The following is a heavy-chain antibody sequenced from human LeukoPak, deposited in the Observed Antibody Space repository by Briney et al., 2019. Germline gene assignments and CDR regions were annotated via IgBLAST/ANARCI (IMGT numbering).Heavy chain of an antibody. V-gene: IGHV3-48*01. CDR1: GFTFSSYS. J-gene: IGHJ5*02. Sequence: PGGSMRLSCAASGFTFSSYSMKWVRQAPGKGLEWVSYISSASNTIYYADSVKGRCTISRDNAKNSLYLQMNSLRGEDTAMYYCARDGWFGDYNWFDPWGQGTLVTVSS. D-gene: IGHD3-10*01. CDR3: ARDGWFGDYNWFDP. CDR2: ISSASNTI.